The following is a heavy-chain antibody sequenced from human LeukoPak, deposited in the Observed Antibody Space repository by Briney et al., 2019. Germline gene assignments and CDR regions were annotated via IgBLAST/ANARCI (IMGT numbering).Heavy chain of an antibody. CDR3: AKWGGGWSHFGY. J-gene: IGHJ4*02. V-gene: IGHV1-69*06. Sequence: SVKVSCKASGGTFSSYAINWVRQAPGQGLEWMGGIIPIFGTANYAQKFQGRVTITADKSMSTAYMELSSLRSEDTAVYYCAKWGGGWSHFGYWGQGTLVTVSS. CDR1: GGTFSSYA. CDR2: IIPIFGTA. D-gene: IGHD6-19*01.